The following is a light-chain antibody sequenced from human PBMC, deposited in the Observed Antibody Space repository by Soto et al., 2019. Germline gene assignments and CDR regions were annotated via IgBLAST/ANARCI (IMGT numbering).Light chain of an antibody. CDR1: QSVSTW. J-gene: IGKJ1*01. CDR2: KAS. V-gene: IGKV1-5*03. Sequence: DIQMTQSPSTLSASVGDRVTITCRASQSVSTWLAWYQQKPEKAPKLLICKASSLESGVPSRFSGSGSGTEFTLTISSLQPDDFATYYCQQYHTYPWTLGQGTKVDIK. CDR3: QQYHTYPWT.